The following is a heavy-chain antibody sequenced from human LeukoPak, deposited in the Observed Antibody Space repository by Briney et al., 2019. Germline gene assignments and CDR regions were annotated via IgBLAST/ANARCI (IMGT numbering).Heavy chain of an antibody. CDR3: AGSPIGYGMDV. CDR1: GGSISNENW. V-gene: IGHV4-4*02. Sequence: SGTLSLTCAVSGGSISNENWWGWVRQPPGKGLEWIGEIYHSGSTNYIPSLKSRVIISVDKSKNQFSLKLTSVTAADTAVYYCAGSPIGYGMDVWGQGTTVTVSS. J-gene: IGHJ6*02. CDR2: IYHSGST.